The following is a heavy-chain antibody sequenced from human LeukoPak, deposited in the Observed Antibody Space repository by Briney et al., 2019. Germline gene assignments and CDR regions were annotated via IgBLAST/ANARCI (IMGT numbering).Heavy chain of an antibody. CDR3: ARVKTTMVREDY. V-gene: IGHV1-18*04. Sequence: ASVKVSCKASGYTFTSYGISWVRQAPGQGLEWMGRISAYNGNTNYAQKLQGRVTMTTDTSTSTAYMELRSLRSDDTAVYYCARVKTTMVREDYWGQGTLVTVSS. J-gene: IGHJ4*02. D-gene: IGHD3-10*01. CDR1: GYTFTSYG. CDR2: ISAYNGNT.